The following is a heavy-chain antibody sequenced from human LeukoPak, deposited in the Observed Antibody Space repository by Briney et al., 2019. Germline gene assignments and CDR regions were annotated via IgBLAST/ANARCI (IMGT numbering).Heavy chain of an antibody. Sequence: GGSLSLSCVASGFTFSSYWMHWVRQAPGKGLVWVSLISDGGSTTTYADSVKGRFTISRDNAKNTLYLQMNGLRAEDTAVYYCSRSAYYDGSGNYYDYWGQGTLVTVSS. CDR3: SRSAYYDGSGNYYDY. J-gene: IGHJ4*02. CDR2: ISDGGSTT. CDR1: GFTFSSYW. D-gene: IGHD3-22*01. V-gene: IGHV3-74*01.